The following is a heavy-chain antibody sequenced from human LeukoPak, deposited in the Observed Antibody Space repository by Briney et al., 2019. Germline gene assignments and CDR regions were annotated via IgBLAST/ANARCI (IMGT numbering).Heavy chain of an antibody. Sequence: SETLSLTCTVSGGSISSSSYYWGWIRQPPGKGLEWIGSIYHRGSTYYNPSPKSRVTISVDTSKNQFSLKLSSVTAADTAVYYCARETAMRGSSWYGGRDFDYWGRGTLVTVSS. CDR2: IYHRGST. CDR1: GGSISSSSYY. V-gene: IGHV4-39*07. D-gene: IGHD6-13*01. J-gene: IGHJ4*02. CDR3: ARETAMRGSSWYGGRDFDY.